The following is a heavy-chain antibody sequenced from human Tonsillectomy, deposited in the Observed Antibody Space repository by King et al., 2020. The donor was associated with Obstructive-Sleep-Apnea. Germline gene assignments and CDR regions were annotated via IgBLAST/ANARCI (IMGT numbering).Heavy chain of an antibody. CDR3: TRGRYYGMDV. CDR1: GFTFSNYW. J-gene: IGHJ6*02. CDR2: IKSDGSTT. V-gene: IGHV3-74*02. Sequence: VQLVESGGGLVQPGGSLRLSCAASGFTFSNYWMHWVRQAPGKGLVWVSLIKSDGSTTTYADSVKGRFTVSRDNAKNTLYLQMNSLRDEDTAVYYCTRGRYYGMDVWGQGTTVTVSS.